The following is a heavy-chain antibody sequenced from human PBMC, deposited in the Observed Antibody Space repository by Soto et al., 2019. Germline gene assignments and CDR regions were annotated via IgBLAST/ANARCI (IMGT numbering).Heavy chain of an antibody. J-gene: IGHJ6*02. CDR2: IYHSGST. CDR3: ARLDRTNYYYYGMDV. D-gene: IGHD1-1*01. Sequence: GTLSLTCVVSGGSISSSNWWSWVRQPPGKGLEWIGEIYHSGSTNYNPSLKSRVTISVDKSKNQFSLKLSSVTAADTAVYYCARLDRTNYYYYGMDVWGQGTTVTVSS. V-gene: IGHV4-4*02. CDR1: GGSISSSNW.